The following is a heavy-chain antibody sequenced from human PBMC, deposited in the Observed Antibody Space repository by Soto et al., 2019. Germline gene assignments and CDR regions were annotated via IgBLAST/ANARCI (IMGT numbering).Heavy chain of an antibody. CDR3: ARDAGGMGATVTDFDY. D-gene: IGHD1-26*01. J-gene: IGHJ4*02. Sequence: GGSLRLSCAASGFTFSSYSMNWVRQAPGKGLEWVSYISSSSSTIYYADSVKGRFTISSDSAKNALYLQMNSLGDEETAVYYFARDAGGMGATVTDFDYWGQGTLVTVSS. V-gene: IGHV3-48*02. CDR1: GFTFSSYS. CDR2: ISSSSSTI.